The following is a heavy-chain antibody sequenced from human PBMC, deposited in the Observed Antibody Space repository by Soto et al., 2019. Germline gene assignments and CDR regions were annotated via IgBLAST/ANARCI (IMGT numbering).Heavy chain of an antibody. D-gene: IGHD6-19*01. J-gene: IGHJ4*02. CDR2: IHHSGST. Sequence: QMELQESGPGLVKPSETLSLTCAASSASIISEQRWSWVRQPPGKGLEWIGEIHHSGSTNNNPSLRSRVTMSVDKSKNQFSLNLNSVTAADTAVYYCARSFGWYAIDQWGQGTLVIVSS. V-gene: IGHV4-4*02. CDR3: ARSFGWYAIDQ. CDR1: SASIISEQR.